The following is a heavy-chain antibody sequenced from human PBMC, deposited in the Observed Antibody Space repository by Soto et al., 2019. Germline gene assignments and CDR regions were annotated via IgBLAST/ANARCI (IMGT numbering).Heavy chain of an antibody. CDR1: GDSISTEGYY. D-gene: IGHD1-26*01. CDR2: IYYSGLT. V-gene: IGHV4-31*03. J-gene: IGHJ1*01. CDR3: ASGRSYYVEDFQK. Sequence: SETLSLTCSVSGDSISTEGYYWSWIRQHPGKGLEWIGYIYYSGLTSYDPSLKSRVTISRATSKNQFYLKLSSLTAADTAVYYCASGRSYYVEDFQKWGQGTRVTFSS.